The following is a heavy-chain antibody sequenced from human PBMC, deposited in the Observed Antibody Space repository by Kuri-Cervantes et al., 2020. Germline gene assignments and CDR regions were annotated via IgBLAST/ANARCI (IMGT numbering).Heavy chain of an antibody. CDR1: GYTFTGYY. CDR3: ARVGGSYYDFWSGSEWFDP. J-gene: IGHJ5*02. V-gene: IGHV1-2*02. CDR2: INPNSGGT. Sequence: ASVKVSCKASGYTFTGYYMHWVRQAPGQGLEWTGWINPNSGGTNYAQKFQGRVTMTRDTSISTAYMELSRLRSDDTAVYYCARVGGSYYDFWSGSEWFDPWGQGTLVTVSS. D-gene: IGHD3-3*01.